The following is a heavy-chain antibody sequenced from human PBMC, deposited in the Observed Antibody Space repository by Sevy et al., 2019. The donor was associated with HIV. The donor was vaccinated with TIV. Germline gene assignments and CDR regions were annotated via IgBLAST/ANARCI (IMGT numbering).Heavy chain of an antibody. Sequence: ETLSLTCSVSGGSISSYFWTWVRQSPGKGLEWIGNIYFTGNTDYSPSLKSRVSLSLDTSKSQFSLTLNSVTAADTAVYYCARDSTTRPRVLDYWGQGTLVTVSS. CDR3: ARDSTTRPRVLDY. CDR1: GGSISSYF. J-gene: IGHJ4*02. D-gene: IGHD1-1*01. CDR2: IYFTGNT. V-gene: IGHV4-59*01.